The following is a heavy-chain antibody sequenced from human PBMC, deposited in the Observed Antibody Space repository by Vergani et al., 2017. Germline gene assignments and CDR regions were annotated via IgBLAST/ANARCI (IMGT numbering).Heavy chain of an antibody. Sequence: EVQLVESGVGLVQPGGSLKLSCAASGFTFSGSAMHWVRQASGKGLEWVGRIRSKANSYATAYAASVKGRFTISRDDSKNTAYLQMNSLKTEDTAVYYCTSLSVDTAMVTGDYWGQGTLVTVSS. V-gene: IGHV3-73*02. CDR3: TSLSVDTAMVTGDY. J-gene: IGHJ4*02. CDR2: IRSKANSYAT. D-gene: IGHD5-18*01. CDR1: GFTFSGSA.